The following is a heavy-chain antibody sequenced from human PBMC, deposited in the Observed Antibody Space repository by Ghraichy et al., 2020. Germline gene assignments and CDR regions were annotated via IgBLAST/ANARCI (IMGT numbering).Heavy chain of an antibody. CDR3: ARGIVLWMYASFDY. D-gene: IGHD2-8*01. J-gene: IGHJ4*02. Sequence: SETLSLTCAAYGGSFSGYYWTWIRQSPGKGLEWIGEVNHSGGTNYNPSLKNRVTISVDSSKNQFSLNLSPVTAADTAVYYCARGIVLWMYASFDYWGQGSLVTVSS. CDR2: VNHSGGT. CDR1: GGSFSGYY. V-gene: IGHV4-34*01.